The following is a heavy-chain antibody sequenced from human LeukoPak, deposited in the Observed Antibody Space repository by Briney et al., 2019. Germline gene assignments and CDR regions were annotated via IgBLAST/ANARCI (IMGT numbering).Heavy chain of an antibody. CDR2: IHYSGST. CDR1: GGSISSSCYY. J-gene: IGHJ6*03. CDR3: ARGYCSGGSCYSYYYYNYMDV. Sequence: PSETLSLTCTVSGGSISSSCYYWGWIRQPPGKGLEWIGSIHYSGSTHYNPSLKSRVTISLDTSKNQLSLKLSSVTAAATATYYWARGYCSGGSCYSYYYYNYMDVWGKGTTVTVSS. V-gene: IGHV4-39*07. D-gene: IGHD2-15*01.